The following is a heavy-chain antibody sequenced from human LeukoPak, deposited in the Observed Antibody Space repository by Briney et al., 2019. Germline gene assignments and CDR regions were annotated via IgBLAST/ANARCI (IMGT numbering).Heavy chain of an antibody. CDR1: GFTFDDYA. J-gene: IGHJ4*02. CDR3: AKDKLRGYSYGLFDY. CDR2: ISWNSGSI. D-gene: IGHD5-18*01. V-gene: IGHV3-9*01. Sequence: GGSLRLSCAASGFTFDDYAMHWVRQAPGKGLEWVSGISWNSGSIGYADSVKGRFTISRDNAKNSLYLQMNSLRAEDTALYYCAKDKLRGYSYGLFDYWGQGTLVTVSS.